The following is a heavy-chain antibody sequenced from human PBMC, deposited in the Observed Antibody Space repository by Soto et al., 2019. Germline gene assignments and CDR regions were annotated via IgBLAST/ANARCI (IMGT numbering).Heavy chain of an antibody. D-gene: IGHD4-17*01. CDR1: GGSISSYY. V-gene: IGHV4-59*01. CDR3: ARGLTTVNKYDY. J-gene: IGHJ4*02. Sequence: ETLSLTCTVSGGSISSYYWSWIRQPPGKGLEWIGYIYYSGSTNYNPSLKSRVTISVDTSKNQFSLKLSSVTAADTAVYYCARGLTTVNKYDYWGQGTLVTVSS. CDR2: IYYSGST.